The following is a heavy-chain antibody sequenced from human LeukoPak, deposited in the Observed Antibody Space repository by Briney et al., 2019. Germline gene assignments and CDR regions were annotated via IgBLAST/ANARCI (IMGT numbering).Heavy chain of an antibody. D-gene: IGHD6-13*01. CDR2: IYYSGST. CDR3: ARGVAAAGTFYYGMDV. Sequence: KPSETLSPTFTVSGGSISSYYWSWIRQPPGKGLEWIGYIYYSGSTNYNPSLKSRVTISVDTSKNQFSLKLSSVTAADTAVYYCARGVAAAGTFYYGMDVWGQGTTVTASS. J-gene: IGHJ6*02. V-gene: IGHV4-59*01. CDR1: GGSISSYY.